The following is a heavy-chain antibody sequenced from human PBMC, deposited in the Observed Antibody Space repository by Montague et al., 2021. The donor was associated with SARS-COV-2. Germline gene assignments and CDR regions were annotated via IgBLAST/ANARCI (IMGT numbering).Heavy chain of an antibody. Sequence: SETLSLTCTVSGGSISSYYWSWIRQPPGEGLEWIGYIYYSGSTNCNPSLKSGVTTSVDTSKNQFSLKLSSVTAADTAVYYCARLGLQLLGGHYFDYWGQGTLVTVSS. J-gene: IGHJ4*02. CDR3: ARLGLQLLGGHYFDY. CDR2: IYYSGST. D-gene: IGHD5-24*01. CDR1: GGSISSYY. V-gene: IGHV4-59*08.